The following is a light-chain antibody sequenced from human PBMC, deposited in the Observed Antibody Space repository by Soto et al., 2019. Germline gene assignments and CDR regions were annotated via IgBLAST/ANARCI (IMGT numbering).Light chain of an antibody. Sequence: EIVLTQSPGTLSLSPGERATLSCRASQSVSNSYLAWYQQKPGQAPRLLIYGASSSATGIPDRFSGSGSGTDFTLTISRLEPEDFAVYYCQQYGNSPITFGQGTRLESK. CDR1: QSVSNSY. J-gene: IGKJ5*01. CDR3: QQYGNSPIT. CDR2: GAS. V-gene: IGKV3-20*01.